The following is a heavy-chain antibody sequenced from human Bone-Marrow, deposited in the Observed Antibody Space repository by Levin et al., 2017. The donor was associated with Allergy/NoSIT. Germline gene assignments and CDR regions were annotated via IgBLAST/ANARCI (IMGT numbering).Heavy chain of an antibody. Sequence: GGSLRLSCAASGFTFSGSAMHWVRQASGKGLEWVGRIRSKANSYATAYAASVKGRFTISRDDSKNTAYLQMNSLKTEDTAVYYCTRHGPSIAAAGTSEDYWGQGTLVTVSS. D-gene: IGHD6-13*01. CDR2: IRSKANSYAT. CDR1: GFTFSGSA. V-gene: IGHV3-73*01. CDR3: TRHGPSIAAAGTSEDY. J-gene: IGHJ4*02.